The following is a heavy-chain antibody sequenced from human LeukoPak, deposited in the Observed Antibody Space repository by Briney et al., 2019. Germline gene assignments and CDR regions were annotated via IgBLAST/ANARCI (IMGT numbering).Heavy chain of an antibody. CDR3: ARNNYMSYFDY. CDR1: GFTFSSYW. J-gene: IGHJ4*02. Sequence: GGSLRLSCAASGFTFSSYWMNWVRQAPGKGLEWVSVIHSGGSTYYADSVKGRFTISRDNSKNTLSLQMNSLRAEDTAVYYCARNNYMSYFDYWGQGTLVTVSS. D-gene: IGHD4-11*01. V-gene: IGHV3-66*01. CDR2: IHSGGST.